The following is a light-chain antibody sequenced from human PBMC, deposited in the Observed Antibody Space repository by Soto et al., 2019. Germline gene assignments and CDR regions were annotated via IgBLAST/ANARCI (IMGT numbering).Light chain of an antibody. J-gene: IGKJ1*01. CDR2: AAS. CDR1: QSISNH. V-gene: IGKV1-39*01. CDR3: QQSYSSPPT. Sequence: DIQMNKYPSSLSASVEDRVIITCRASQSISNHLNWYQQKPGKAPKLLIFAASSLQSGVPSRFSGSRSGPDFTLTISSLQPEDFATCYCQQSYSSPPTFGQGTKVDIK.